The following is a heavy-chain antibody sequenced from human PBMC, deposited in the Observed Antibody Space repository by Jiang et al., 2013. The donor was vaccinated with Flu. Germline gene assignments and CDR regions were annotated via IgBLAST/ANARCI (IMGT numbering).Heavy chain of an antibody. Sequence: VAVISYDGSNKYYADSVKGRFTISRDNSKNTLYLQMNSLRAEDTAVYYCARARYMVRGVIYYWGQGTLVTVSS. CDR2: ISYDGSNK. V-gene: IGHV3-30-3*01. J-gene: IGHJ4*02. D-gene: IGHD3-10*01. CDR3: ARARYMVRGVIYY.